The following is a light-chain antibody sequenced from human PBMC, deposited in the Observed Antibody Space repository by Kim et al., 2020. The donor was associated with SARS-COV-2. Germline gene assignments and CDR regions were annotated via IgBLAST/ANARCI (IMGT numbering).Light chain of an antibody. J-gene: IGKJ3*01. CDR1: QNIASN. CDR2: GAS. Sequence: AIRMTQSPSSFSASTGDRVTITCRASQNIASNLAWYQQKPGKAPKLLTFGASTLQSGVPSRFSGSGSGTEFTLTISCLQSEDFATYYCQQFYTYPFTFGPGIKVDIK. CDR3: QQFYTYPFT. V-gene: IGKV1-8*01.